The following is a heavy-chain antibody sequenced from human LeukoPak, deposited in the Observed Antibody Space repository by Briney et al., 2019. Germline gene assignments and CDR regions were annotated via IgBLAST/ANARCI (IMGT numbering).Heavy chain of an antibody. J-gene: IGHJ5*02. CDR1: GYTFTSYG. CDR3: ARGAYYYDSSGYHNWFDP. D-gene: IGHD3-22*01. Sequence: ASVKVSCKASGYTFTSYGISWVRQAPGQGLEWMGWISAYNGNTNYARKLQGRVTMTTDTSTSTAYMELRSLRSDDTAVYYCARGAYYYDSSGYHNWFDPWGQGTLVTVSS. V-gene: IGHV1-18*01. CDR2: ISAYNGNT.